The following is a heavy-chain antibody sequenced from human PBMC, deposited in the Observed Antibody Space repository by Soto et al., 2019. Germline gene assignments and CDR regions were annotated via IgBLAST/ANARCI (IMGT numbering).Heavy chain of an antibody. D-gene: IGHD3-3*01. CDR3: ARSITIFGVVIRSFDY. V-gene: IGHV1-8*01. J-gene: IGHJ4*02. CDR1: GYTFTSYG. Sequence: ASVKVSCKASGYTFTSYGINWVRQATGQGLEWMGWMNPNSGNKGYAQKFQGRVTMTRNTSISTAYMELSSLRSEDTAVYYCARSITIFGVVIRSFDYWGQGTLVTVSS. CDR2: MNPNSGNK.